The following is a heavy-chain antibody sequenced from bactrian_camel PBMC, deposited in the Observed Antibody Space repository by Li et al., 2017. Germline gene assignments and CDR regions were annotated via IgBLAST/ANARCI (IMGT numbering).Heavy chain of an antibody. CDR1: GYTFNTYS. J-gene: IGHJ4*01. D-gene: IGHD7*01. V-gene: IGHV3S1*01. Sequence: VQLVESGGGSALAGGSVRLSCTASGYTFNTYSWFRQAPGKEREGVARIYTGSGNTYYADSVKGRFTISHDNAKNTLYLQMNSLKPEDTAVYYCTTGGYTGNWRQRGQGTQVTVS. CDR2: IYTGSGNT. CDR3: TTGGYTGNWRQ.